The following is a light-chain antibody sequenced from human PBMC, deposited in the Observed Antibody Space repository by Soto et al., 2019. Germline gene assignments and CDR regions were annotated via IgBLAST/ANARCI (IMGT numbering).Light chain of an antibody. CDR3: QQYDNWPWP. CDR1: QSISST. Sequence: EIVMTQSPATLSVSPGGRNTLSCRASQSISSTLAWYQQKPGQAPRLLIHGASTRAPGFPARFSGSGSGTDFTLTISSLQSEDFAVYYCQQYDNWPWPFGQGTKVEIK. V-gene: IGKV3-15*01. CDR2: GAS. J-gene: IGKJ1*01.